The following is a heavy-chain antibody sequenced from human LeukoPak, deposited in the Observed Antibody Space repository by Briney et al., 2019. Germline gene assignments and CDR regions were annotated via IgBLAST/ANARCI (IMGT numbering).Heavy chain of an antibody. CDR1: GFTFTTYS. CDR2: ISGSGGST. CDR3: AKQDPSYYYYYMDV. Sequence: GGSLRLSCAASGFTFTTYSMNWVRQAPGKGLEWVSAISGSGGSTYYADSVKGRFTISRDNSKNTLYLQMNSLRAEDTAVYYCAKQDPSYYYYYMDVWGKGTTVTVSS. V-gene: IGHV3-23*01. J-gene: IGHJ6*03.